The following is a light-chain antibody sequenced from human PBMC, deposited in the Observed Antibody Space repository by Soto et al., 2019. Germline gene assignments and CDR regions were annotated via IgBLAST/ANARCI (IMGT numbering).Light chain of an antibody. CDR3: QVWDSSSDHPYV. CDR1: NIGSKS. V-gene: IGLV3-21*02. CDR2: DDS. J-gene: IGLJ1*01. Sequence: SYELTQPPSVSVAPGQTARITCGGNNIGSKSVQWYQQKPGQAPVLGVYDDSDRPSGIPERFSGSNYGNTATLTISRVEGGDEADYYCQVWDSSSDHPYVFGTGTKLTVL.